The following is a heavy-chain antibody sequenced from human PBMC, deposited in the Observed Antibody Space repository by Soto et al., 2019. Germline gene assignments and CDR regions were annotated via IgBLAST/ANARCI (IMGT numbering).Heavy chain of an antibody. J-gene: IGHJ4*02. CDR2: ISYDGSNK. D-gene: IGHD1-26*01. V-gene: IGHV3-30*03. Sequence: QVQLVESGGGVVQPGRSLRLSCAASGFTFSHYGIHWVRQAPGKGLEWLAVISYDGSNKHYADSVKGRFTVSRDNSKNTLYLQNNSLRAEDTAVYFCARYSGKYQGPIDYWGQGTLVTVSS. CDR3: ARYSGKYQGPIDY. CDR1: GFTFSHYG.